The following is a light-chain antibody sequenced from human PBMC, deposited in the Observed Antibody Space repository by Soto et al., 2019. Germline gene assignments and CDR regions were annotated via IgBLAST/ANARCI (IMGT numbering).Light chain of an antibody. Sequence: QSVLTQPPSVSGAPGQRVTISCTGSSSNIGAGYDVHWYQQLPGTAPKLLISGNSNRPSGVPDRFSGSKSGTSASLAITGLQDEDEADYYCQSYDSRLSGYVFGTGTKLTVL. CDR2: GNS. V-gene: IGLV1-40*01. J-gene: IGLJ1*01. CDR1: SSNIGAGYD. CDR3: QSYDSRLSGYV.